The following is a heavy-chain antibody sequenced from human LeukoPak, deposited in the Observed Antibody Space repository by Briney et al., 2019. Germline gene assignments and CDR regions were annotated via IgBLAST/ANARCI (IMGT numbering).Heavy chain of an antibody. CDR3: AREFKSGYGMWA. J-gene: IGHJ5*02. CDR1: GFTFSSYS. V-gene: IGHV3-21*01. Sequence: PGGSLRLSCTASGFTFSSYSMNWVRQAPGKGLEWVSSITSSSDYIYYADSVKGRFTISRDKAENSLHLQMNSLRADDTAVYYCAREFKSGYGMWAWGQGTLVTVSS. D-gene: IGHD5-18*01. CDR2: ITSSSDYI.